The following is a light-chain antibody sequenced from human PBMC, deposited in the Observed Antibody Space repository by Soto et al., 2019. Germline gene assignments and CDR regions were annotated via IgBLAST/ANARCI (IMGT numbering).Light chain of an antibody. Sequence: QSVLTQPPSVSVAPGQKVTISCSGSSSNIGNNYVSWYQQLPGTAPKLLIYENNKRPSGIPDRFSGSKSGTSATLGITGLQTGDEADYYCGTWDSSLLGVFGGGTKVTVL. J-gene: IGLJ3*02. V-gene: IGLV1-51*02. CDR2: ENN. CDR1: SSNIGNNY. CDR3: GTWDSSLLGV.